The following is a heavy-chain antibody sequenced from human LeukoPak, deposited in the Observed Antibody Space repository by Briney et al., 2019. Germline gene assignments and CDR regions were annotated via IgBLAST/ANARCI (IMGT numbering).Heavy chain of an antibody. V-gene: IGHV4-38-2*02. CDR1: GYSISSGYY. J-gene: IGHJ5*02. Sequence: SETLSLTCTVSGYSISSGYYWGWIRQPPGKGLEWIGSIYHSGSTYYNPSLKSRVTISVDTSKNQFSLKLSSVTAADTAVYYCARGGYSGFDPWGQGTLVTVSS. CDR3: ARGGYSGFDP. CDR2: IYHSGST. D-gene: IGHD5-18*01.